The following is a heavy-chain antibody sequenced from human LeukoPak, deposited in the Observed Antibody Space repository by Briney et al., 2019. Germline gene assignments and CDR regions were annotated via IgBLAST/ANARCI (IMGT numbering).Heavy chain of an antibody. CDR3: ARDYYYDSSGPPYYYYYMDV. CDR2: ISYDGSNK. J-gene: IGHJ6*03. CDR1: GFTFSSYA. Sequence: PGGSLRLSCAASGFTFSSYAMHWVRQAPGKGLEWVAVISYDGSNKYYADSVKGRFTISRDNAKNSLYLQMNSLRAEDTAVYYCARDYYYDSSGPPYYYYYMDVWGKGTTVTVSS. D-gene: IGHD3-22*01. V-gene: IGHV3-30*04.